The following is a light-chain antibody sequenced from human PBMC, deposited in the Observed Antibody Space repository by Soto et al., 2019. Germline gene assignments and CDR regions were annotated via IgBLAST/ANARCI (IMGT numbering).Light chain of an antibody. J-gene: IGLJ1*01. V-gene: IGLV2-18*02. CDR1: SSDVGSYNR. Sequence: QFALTQPPSVSGSPGQSVTISWTGTSSDVGSYNRVSWYQQPPGTAPKLMIYEVSNRPSGVPDRFSGSKSGNTASLTISGLQAEDEADYYCSSYTSSSTLVFGTGTKLTVL. CDR2: EVS. CDR3: SSYTSSSTLV.